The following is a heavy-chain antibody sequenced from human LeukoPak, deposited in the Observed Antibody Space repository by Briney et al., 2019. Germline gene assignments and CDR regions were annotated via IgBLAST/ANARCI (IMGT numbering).Heavy chain of an antibody. V-gene: IGHV1-18*01. CDR3: AIVTYYYDSSGYLDY. D-gene: IGHD3-22*01. J-gene: IGHJ4*02. CDR2: ISAYNGNT. Sequence: GASVKVSCKASGYTFTSYGISWVRQAPGQGLEWMGWISAYNGNTNYAQKLQGRVTMTTDTSTSTAYVELRSLRSDDTAVYYCAIVTYYYDSSGYLDYWGQGTLVTVSS. CDR1: GYTFTSYG.